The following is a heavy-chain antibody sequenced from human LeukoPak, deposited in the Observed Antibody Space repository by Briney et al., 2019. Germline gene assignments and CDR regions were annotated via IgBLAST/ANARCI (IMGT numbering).Heavy chain of an antibody. Sequence: SETLSLTCTVSGGSFSSYYWSWIRQPPGKGLEWIGYIYYSGSTNYNPSLKSRVTISVDTSKNQFSLKLSSVTAADTAVYYCARVDHLKDSYGLRYWGQGTLVTVSS. V-gene: IGHV4-59*01. CDR1: GGSFSSYY. J-gene: IGHJ4*02. CDR2: IYYSGST. D-gene: IGHD5-18*01. CDR3: ARVDHLKDSYGLRY.